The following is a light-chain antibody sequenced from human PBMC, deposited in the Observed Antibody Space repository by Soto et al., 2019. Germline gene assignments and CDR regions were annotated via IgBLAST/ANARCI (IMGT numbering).Light chain of an antibody. CDR3: CSYAGSSTFAV. V-gene: IGLV2-23*03. Sequence: QSVLTQPASVSGSPGQSITISCTGTSSDVGSYNLVSWYQQHPGKAPKLMIYEGSKRPSGVSTRFSGSKSGNTASLTISGLQAEDEGDYYCCSYAGSSTFAVFGGGTKLTVL. CDR2: EGS. J-gene: IGLJ2*01. CDR1: SSDVGSYNL.